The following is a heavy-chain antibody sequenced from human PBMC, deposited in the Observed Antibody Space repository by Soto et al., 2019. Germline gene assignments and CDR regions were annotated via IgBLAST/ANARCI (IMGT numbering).Heavy chain of an antibody. CDR3: ARGKNWFDP. CDR2: INESGST. J-gene: IGHJ5*02. CDR1: GGSLSSYH. Sequence: SETLSLTCAVYGGSLSSYHWSWIRQSPGKGLEWIGEINESGSTYYNPSLKSRVTISVDTSKNQFSLKLSSVTAADTAVYYCARGKNWFDPWGQGTLVTVSS. V-gene: IGHV4-34*09.